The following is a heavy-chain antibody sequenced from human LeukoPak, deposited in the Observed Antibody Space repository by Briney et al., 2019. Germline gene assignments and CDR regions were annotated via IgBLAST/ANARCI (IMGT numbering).Heavy chain of an antibody. CDR3: AGDRYYYDSSGYSHRLDY. D-gene: IGHD3-22*01. J-gene: IGHJ4*02. CDR1: GVSISSYY. CDR2: IHTSGGT. V-gene: IGHV4-4*07. Sequence: PSETLSLTCTVSGVSISSYYWSWIRQPAGKGLEWIGRIHTSGGTNYNPSLKSRVTMSVDTSKNQFSLKLSSVTAADTAVYYCAGDRYYYDSSGYSHRLDYWGQGTLVTVSS.